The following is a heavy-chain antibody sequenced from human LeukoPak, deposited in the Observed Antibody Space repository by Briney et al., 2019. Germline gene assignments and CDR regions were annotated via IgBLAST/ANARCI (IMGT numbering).Heavy chain of an antibody. D-gene: IGHD3-3*01. V-gene: IGHV1-69*05. CDR2: IIPFFGSA. CDR1: GGSLSTSA. CDR3: ARGVPGDSWSGYQYYFDY. Sequence: EASVKVSCKASGGSLSTSAITWMRQAPGQRLEWLGGIIPFFGSANYAQKFQGRVTITTDESTSTAYMELTSLTSEDTAVYYCARGVPGDSWSGYQYYFDYWGQGTLLTVSS. J-gene: IGHJ4*02.